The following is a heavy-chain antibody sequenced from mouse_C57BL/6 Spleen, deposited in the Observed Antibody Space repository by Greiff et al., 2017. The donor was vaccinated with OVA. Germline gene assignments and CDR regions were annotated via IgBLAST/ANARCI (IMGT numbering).Heavy chain of an antibody. CDR1: GYSITSGYD. CDR2: ISYSGST. D-gene: IGHD2-4*01. V-gene: IGHV3-1*01. CDR3: ARGRFPYDYDGYFDV. J-gene: IGHJ1*03. Sequence: EVQLQQSGPGMVKPSQSLSLTCTVTGYSITSGYDWHWIRHFPGNKLEWMGYISYSGSTNYNPSLKSRISITHDTSKNHFFLKLNSVTTEDTATYYCARGRFPYDYDGYFDVWGTGTTVTVSS.